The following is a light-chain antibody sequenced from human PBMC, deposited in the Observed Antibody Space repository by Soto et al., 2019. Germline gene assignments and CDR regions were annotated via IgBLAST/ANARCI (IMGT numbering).Light chain of an antibody. V-gene: IGLV2-14*01. CDR3: SSYTSSSTLLYV. Sequence: QSVLTQPASVSGSPGQSITISCTGTSSDVGGYVFVSWYQQHPGQAPKLMIYEVTNRPSGVSNRFSGSKSANTASLIISGLQAEDEADYYCSSYTSSSTLLYVFGTGTKVTVL. CDR1: SSDVGGYVF. CDR2: EVT. J-gene: IGLJ1*01.